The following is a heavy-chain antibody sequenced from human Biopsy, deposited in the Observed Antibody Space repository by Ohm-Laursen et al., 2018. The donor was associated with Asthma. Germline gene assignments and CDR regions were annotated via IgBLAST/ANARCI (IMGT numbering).Heavy chain of an antibody. CDR3: ANIGGDAFDI. CDR1: GLTFRRYW. V-gene: IGHV3-74*01. J-gene: IGHJ3*02. D-gene: IGHD3-16*02. CDR2: INDDGTST. Sequence: SLRLSCAASGLTFRRYWMHWVRQAPGKGLVWVSRINDDGTSTTYADSVTGRFTISRDNAKNMLYLQMKSLRAEDTAVYYCANIGGDAFDIWGQGTMVTVSS.